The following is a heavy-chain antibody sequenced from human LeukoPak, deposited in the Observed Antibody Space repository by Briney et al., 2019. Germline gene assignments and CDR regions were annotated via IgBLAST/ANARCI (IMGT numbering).Heavy chain of an antibody. CDR3: ARDALGDTFGPDSIGYYMDV. V-gene: IGHV3-30*04. Sequence: GALRLSCAASGFTFSIHAIHWVRQAPGKGLEWVAVISSDGNTKDYADSLQGRFTIFRDNSKNTVFLQMNSLRPEDTAVYFCARDALGDTFGPDSIGYYMDVWGTGARVTVSS. J-gene: IGHJ6*03. D-gene: IGHD2-15*01. CDR2: ISSDGNTK. CDR1: GFTFSIHA.